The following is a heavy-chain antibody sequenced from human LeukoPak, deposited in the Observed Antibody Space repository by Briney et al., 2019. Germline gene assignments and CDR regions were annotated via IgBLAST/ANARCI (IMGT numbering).Heavy chain of an antibody. V-gene: IGHV3-74*01. CDR3: ARERNSWYVDY. D-gene: IGHD6-13*01. J-gene: IGHJ4*02. CDR1: GFTFSSYW. Sequence: PGGSLRLSCAASGFTFSSYWMRWVRQAPGKGLVWVSRINTDGSSTSYADSVKGRFTISRDNAKNTLYLQMNSLRAEDTAVYYCARERNSWYVDYWGQGTLVTVSS. CDR2: INTDGSST.